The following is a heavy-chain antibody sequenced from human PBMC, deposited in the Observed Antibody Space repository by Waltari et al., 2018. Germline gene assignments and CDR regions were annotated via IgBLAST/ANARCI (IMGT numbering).Heavy chain of an antibody. V-gene: IGHV1-24*01. D-gene: IGHD7-27*01. CDR3: ATLAKWPPLGWFDP. J-gene: IGHJ5*02. Sequence: QVQLVQSGAEVKKPGASVKVSCKVSGYTLTELFMPWVRQAPGKGLEWMGVFGPEDGETIYAQKFQGRVTMTEDTSTDTAYMELSSLRSEDTAVYYCATLAKWPPLGWFDPWGQGTLVTVSS. CDR1: GYTLTELF. CDR2: FGPEDGET.